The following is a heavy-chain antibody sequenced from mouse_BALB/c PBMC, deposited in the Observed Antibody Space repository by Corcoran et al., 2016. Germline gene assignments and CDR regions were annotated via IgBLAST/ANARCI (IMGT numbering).Heavy chain of an antibody. V-gene: IGHV1S136*01. J-gene: IGHJ2*01. CDR1: GNTFTSYV. CDR2: IYPYNDGT. D-gene: IGHD2-1*01. CDR3: AREVPGGNPFDY. Sequence: EALLHQSGPELVKPGASMKMSGKASGNTFTSYVRQWVKQNPGQGLEWIGYIYPYNDGTKYTEKFKGKATLTSDKSSSTDYMELSSLSSEDSAVYYCAREVPGGNPFDYWGQGTTLTVSS.